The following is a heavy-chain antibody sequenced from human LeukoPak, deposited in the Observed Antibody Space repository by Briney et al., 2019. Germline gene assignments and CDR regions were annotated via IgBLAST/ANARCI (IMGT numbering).Heavy chain of an antibody. CDR3: ASTDSSGWYEHNY. Sequence: PGGSLRPSCAASGFTFSSYGMHWVRQAPGKGLDWVAVIWYDGCNKYYADSVKGRFTISRDNSKNTLYLQMNSLRAEDTAVYYCASTDSSGWYEHNYWGQGTLVTVSS. D-gene: IGHD6-19*01. J-gene: IGHJ4*02. V-gene: IGHV3-33*01. CDR2: IWYDGCNK. CDR1: GFTFSSYG.